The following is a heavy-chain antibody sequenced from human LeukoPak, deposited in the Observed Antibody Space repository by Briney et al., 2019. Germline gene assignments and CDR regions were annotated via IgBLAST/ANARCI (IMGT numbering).Heavy chain of an antibody. CDR3: AREQLWSGPNRFDS. CDR1: GDSVSSKSGG. V-gene: IGHV6-1*01. Sequence: SQTLSLTCGISGDSVSSKSGGWNWIRQSPSRGLEWLGRTYYTSKWYNEYAVSMKSRITINSDTSKNQLSLHLDSVAPEDTAVYYCAREQLWSGPNRFDSWGQGTLVTVSS. J-gene: IGHJ5*01. CDR2: TYYTSKWYN. D-gene: IGHD3-10*02.